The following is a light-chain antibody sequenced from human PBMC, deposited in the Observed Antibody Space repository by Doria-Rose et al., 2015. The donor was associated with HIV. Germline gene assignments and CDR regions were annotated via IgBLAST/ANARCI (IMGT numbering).Light chain of an antibody. CDR3: QQSNSFPIT. V-gene: IGKV1-12*01. Sequence: MTQSPSSVSASVGDRVTITCRASEAVSSWLVWYQQKPGKAPKVLIYAASTLQSGVPSRFSGSGFGTDFTLTISNLQPEDFATYYCQQSNSFPITFGQGTRPEIK. CDR2: AAS. J-gene: IGKJ5*01. CDR1: EAVSSW.